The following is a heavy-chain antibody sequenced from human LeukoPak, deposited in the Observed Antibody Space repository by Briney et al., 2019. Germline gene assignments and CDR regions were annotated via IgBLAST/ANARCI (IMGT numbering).Heavy chain of an antibody. D-gene: IGHD2-2*01. V-gene: IGHV1-2*06. CDR1: GYTFTGYY. Sequence: WASVKVSCKASGYTFTGYYMHWVRQAPGQGLEWMGRINPNSGGTNYAQKFQGRVTMTRDTSISTAYMELSRLRSDDTAVYYCARGYCSSTSCYSVFDYWGQGTLVTVSS. J-gene: IGHJ4*02. CDR2: INPNSGGT. CDR3: ARGYCSSTSCYSVFDY.